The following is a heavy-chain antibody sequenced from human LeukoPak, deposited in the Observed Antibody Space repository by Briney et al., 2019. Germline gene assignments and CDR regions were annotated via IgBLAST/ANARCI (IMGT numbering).Heavy chain of an antibody. Sequence: GGSLRLSCAASGFTFSSYGMNWVRQAPGKGLEWVSYISSSGSTIYYADSVKGRFTISRDNAKNSLYLQMNSLRAEDTAVYYCARNMDCGGACGNGFDIWGQGTMVTVSS. V-gene: IGHV3-48*03. CDR1: GFTFSSYG. CDR2: ISSSGSTI. D-gene: IGHD2-21*02. J-gene: IGHJ3*02. CDR3: ARNMDCGGACGNGFDI.